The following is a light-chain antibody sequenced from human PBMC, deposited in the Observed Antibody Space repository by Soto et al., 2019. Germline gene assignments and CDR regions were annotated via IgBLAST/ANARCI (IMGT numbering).Light chain of an antibody. CDR1: QSVNINY. CDR3: QQYANSRT. CDR2: GTS. Sequence: EIVLTPSPGTLSLSPGERATLSCRASQSVNINYFAWYQQKSGQAPRLLIYGTSNRASGIPDRFSGSGSGTDFTLSISGLEPEDFAVYFCQQYANSRTFGQGTKVDIK. V-gene: IGKV3-20*01. J-gene: IGKJ1*01.